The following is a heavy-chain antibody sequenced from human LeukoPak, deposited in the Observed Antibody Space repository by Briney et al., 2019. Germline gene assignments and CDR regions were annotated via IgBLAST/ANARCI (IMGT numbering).Heavy chain of an antibody. V-gene: IGHV3-66*01. CDR1: GFTVSNNY. Sequence: GGSLRLSCAASGFTVSNNYMSWVRQPPGKELEWVSVIYSGGNTYYADSVTDRFTISRDNSKNTPYLQMNSLRVEDTAVYYCARAYDWNYLYWGQGTLVTVSS. CDR3: ARAYDWNYLY. CDR2: IYSGGNT. J-gene: IGHJ4*02. D-gene: IGHD1-7*01.